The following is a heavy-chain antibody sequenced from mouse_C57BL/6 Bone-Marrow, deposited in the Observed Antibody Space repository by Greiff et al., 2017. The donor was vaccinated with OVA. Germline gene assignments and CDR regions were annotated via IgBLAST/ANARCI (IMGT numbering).Heavy chain of an antibody. Sequence: QVQLQQSGAELVRPGSSVKLSCKASGYTFTSYWMHWVKQRPIQGLEWIGNIDPSDSETHYNQKFKDKATLTVDKSSSTAYMQLSSLTSEDSAVYYCASHDGYNYAMDYWGQGTSVSVSS. J-gene: IGHJ4*01. V-gene: IGHV1-52*01. CDR2: IDPSDSET. CDR1: GYTFTSYW. CDR3: ASHDGYNYAMDY. D-gene: IGHD2-3*01.